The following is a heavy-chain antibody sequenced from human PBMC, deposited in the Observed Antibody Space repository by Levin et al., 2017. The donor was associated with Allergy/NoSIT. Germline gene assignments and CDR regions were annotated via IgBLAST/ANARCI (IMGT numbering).Heavy chain of an antibody. Sequence: GESLKIFCAASGFTFGSYSMSWVRQAPGKGLEWLSYIGTSASGSTIYYTDSVRGRFTISRDNAKSSLYLQMNSLRDEDTAVYYCAIKGALEYWGQGTLVTVSS. CDR2: IGTSASGSTI. CDR3: AIKGALEY. V-gene: IGHV3-48*02. CDR1: GFTFGSYS. J-gene: IGHJ4*02.